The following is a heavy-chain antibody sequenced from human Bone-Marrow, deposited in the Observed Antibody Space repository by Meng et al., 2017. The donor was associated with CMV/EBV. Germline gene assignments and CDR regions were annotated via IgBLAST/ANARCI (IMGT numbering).Heavy chain of an antibody. D-gene: IGHD3-3*01. J-gene: IGHJ6*02. CDR1: GFTFSSYD. CDR3: ARERIEHVLRFLEWSPYYYYGMDV. CDR2: IGTAGDT. Sequence: GEFLKISCAASGFTFSSYDMHWVRQATGKGLEWVSAIGTAGDTYYPGSVKGRFTISRENAKNSLYLQMNSLRAEDTAVYYCARERIEHVLRFLEWSPYYYYGMDVWGQGTTVTVSS. V-gene: IGHV3-13*01.